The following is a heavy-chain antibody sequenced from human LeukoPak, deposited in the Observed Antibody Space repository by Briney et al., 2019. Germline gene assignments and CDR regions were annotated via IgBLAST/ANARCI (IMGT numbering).Heavy chain of an antibody. CDR1: GFTFSTYA. V-gene: IGHV3-23*01. J-gene: IGHJ4*02. CDR2: ISGSGDNT. Sequence: GGSLRLSCAASGFTFSTYAMSWVRQAPGKGLEWVPAISGSGDNTYHADSVKGRFTISRDNSKNTLSLQMNSLRADDTAVYYCAKDHLGCCSGGSCYDFDYWGQGTLVTVSS. D-gene: IGHD2-15*01. CDR3: AKDHLGCCSGGSCYDFDY.